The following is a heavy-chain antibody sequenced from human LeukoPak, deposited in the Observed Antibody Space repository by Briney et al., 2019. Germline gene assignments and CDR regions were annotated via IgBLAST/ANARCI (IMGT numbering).Heavy chain of an antibody. D-gene: IGHD1-26*01. CDR1: GFTFSSYA. CDR2: ISYDGSNK. V-gene: IGHV3-30-3*01. CDR3: ARAWELLSYFDY. Sequence: PGGSLRLSCAASGFTFSSYAMHWVRQAPGKGLEWVAVISYDGSNKYYADSVKGRFTISRDNSKNTLYLQMNSLRAEDTAVYYCARAWELLSYFDYWGQGTLVTVSS. J-gene: IGHJ4*02.